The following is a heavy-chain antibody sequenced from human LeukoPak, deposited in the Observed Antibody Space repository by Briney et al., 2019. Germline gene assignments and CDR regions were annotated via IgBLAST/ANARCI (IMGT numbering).Heavy chain of an antibody. CDR1: GFTFRSYE. D-gene: IGHD2-15*01. J-gene: IGHJ3*02. Sequence: PGGSLRLSCAASGFTFRSYEMNWVRQAPGKGLEWVSYISSSGTIHYADSVKGRFTISRDNAKNSLYLHMNSLRAEDTAVYYCARGGYCSGGTCYSYNAFDIWGQGTMVTVSS. V-gene: IGHV3-48*03. CDR3: ARGGYCSGGTCYSYNAFDI. CDR2: ISSSGTI.